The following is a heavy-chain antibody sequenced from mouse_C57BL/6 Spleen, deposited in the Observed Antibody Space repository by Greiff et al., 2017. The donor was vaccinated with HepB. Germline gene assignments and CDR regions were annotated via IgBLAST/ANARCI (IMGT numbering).Heavy chain of an antibody. V-gene: IGHV1-7*01. CDR2: INPSSGYT. J-gene: IGHJ4*01. CDR3: ARSSSGYSNYALEY. Sequence: QVQLKEPGAELAKPGASVKLSCKASGYTFTSYWMHWVKQRPGQGLEWIGYINPSSGYTKYNKKFKDKATLTADKSSRTAYMQLSSLTYEDAAVYDGARSSSGYSNYALEYWGQGTSVTVSS. CDR1: GYTFTSYW. D-gene: IGHD3-2*02.